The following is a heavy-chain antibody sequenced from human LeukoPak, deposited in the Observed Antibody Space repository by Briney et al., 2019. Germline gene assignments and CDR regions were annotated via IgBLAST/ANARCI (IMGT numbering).Heavy chain of an antibody. CDR3: AQTLTRRAFDV. J-gene: IGHJ3*01. V-gene: IGHV4-38-2*02. CDR1: GDSISGHNY. D-gene: IGHD3-9*01. Sequence: PSETLSLTCTVSGDSISGHNYWAWIGQPPGKGREWIGTIYHSGSTYYTPSLKSRVTMSVDKSKNHLSLTLISATDADTAMYYCAQTLTRRAFDVWGQGTMVSVSS. CDR2: IYHSGST.